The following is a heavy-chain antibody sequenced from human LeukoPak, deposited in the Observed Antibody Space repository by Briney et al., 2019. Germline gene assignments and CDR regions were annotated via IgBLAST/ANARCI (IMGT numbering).Heavy chain of an antibody. D-gene: IGHD2-15*01. CDR3: ARDRGSGGSWGYFDY. Sequence: ASVKVSCKASGYTFTSYGISWVRQAPGQGLEWMGWISAYNGNTNYAQKLQGRVTMTTDTSTSTAYMELRSLRSEDTAVYYCARDRGSGGSWGYFDYWGQGTLVTVSS. J-gene: IGHJ4*02. CDR2: ISAYNGNT. V-gene: IGHV1-18*01. CDR1: GYTFTSYG.